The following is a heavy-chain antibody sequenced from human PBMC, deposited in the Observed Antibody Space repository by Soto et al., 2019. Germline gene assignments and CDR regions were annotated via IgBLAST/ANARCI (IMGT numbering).Heavy chain of an antibody. CDR3: VRRGAAAVTVKSNWFDP. CDR2: IWYDGSSH. Sequence: QVQLVESGGGMVQPGTSLRLSCAASGFTFNGYGMHWVRQAPGKGLEWVAVIWYDGSSHYYADSVKGRFTISRDNSKNTLYLQMNSLRDEYTAVYYCVRRGAAAVTVKSNWFDPWGQGTRVTVSS. CDR1: GFTFNGYG. J-gene: IGHJ5*02. D-gene: IGHD4-17*01. V-gene: IGHV3-33*01.